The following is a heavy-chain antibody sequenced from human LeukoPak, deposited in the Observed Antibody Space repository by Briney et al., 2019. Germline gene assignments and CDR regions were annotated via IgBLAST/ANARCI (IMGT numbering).Heavy chain of an antibody. D-gene: IGHD6-13*01. CDR2: ISWNSGSI. J-gene: IGHJ4*02. V-gene: IGHV3-9*03. CDR1: GFTFDDYA. CDR3: AKMAAAGTDYYFDY. Sequence: PGRSLRLSXAASGFTFDDYAMHWVRQAPGKGLEWVSGISWNSGSIGYADSVKGRFTISRDNAKNSLYLQMNSLRAEDMALYYCAKMAAAGTDYYFDYWGQGTLVTVSS.